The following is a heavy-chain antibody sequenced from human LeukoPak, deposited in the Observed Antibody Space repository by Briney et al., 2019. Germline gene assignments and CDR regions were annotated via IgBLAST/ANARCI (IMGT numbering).Heavy chain of an antibody. CDR3: AREGYYYGSGSYYNVLDY. Sequence: GGSLRLSCAASGFTFNSYSMNWVRQAPGKGLEWVSSISSSSSYIYYADSVKGRFTISRDNAKNSLYLQMNSLRAEDTAVYYCAREGYYYGSGSYYNVLDYWGQGTLVTVSS. CDR2: ISSSSSYI. D-gene: IGHD3-10*01. V-gene: IGHV3-21*01. CDR1: GFTFNSYS. J-gene: IGHJ4*02.